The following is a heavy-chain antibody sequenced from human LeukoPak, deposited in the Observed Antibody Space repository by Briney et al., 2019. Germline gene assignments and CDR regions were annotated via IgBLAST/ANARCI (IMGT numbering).Heavy chain of an antibody. Sequence: GGSLRLSCAASGFTFSSYAMHWVRQAPGKGLEWVAVISYDGSNKYYADSVKGRFTISRNNSKNTLYLQMNSLRAEDTAVYYCARVGLEMAAPSPNQRNHAFDIWGQGTMVTVSS. CDR2: ISYDGSNK. D-gene: IGHD5-24*01. CDR1: GFTFSSYA. CDR3: ARVGLEMAAPSPNQRNHAFDI. J-gene: IGHJ3*02. V-gene: IGHV3-30-3*01.